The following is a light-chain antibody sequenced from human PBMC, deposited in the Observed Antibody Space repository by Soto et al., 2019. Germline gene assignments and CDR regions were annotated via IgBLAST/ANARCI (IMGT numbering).Light chain of an antibody. J-gene: IGKJ1*01. Sequence: DIQMTQSPSTLSASVGDSVTITCRASQSVSGWLAWYQQTPGKAPKLLIYKASTLKSGVPSRFSGSGSGTEFTLTISSLQPDDFATYYCQHYNSYSEAFGQGTKVDIK. V-gene: IGKV1-5*03. CDR3: QHYNSYSEA. CDR2: KAS. CDR1: QSVSGW.